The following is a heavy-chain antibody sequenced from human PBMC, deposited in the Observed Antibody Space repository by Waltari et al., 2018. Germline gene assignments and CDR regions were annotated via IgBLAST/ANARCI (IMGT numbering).Heavy chain of an antibody. J-gene: IGHJ3*02. CDR1: GFTFSGSA. CDR2: IRSKANSYAT. CDR3: TRRVLLEWPRVSTFDI. D-gene: IGHD3-3*01. V-gene: IGHV3-73*02. Sequence: EVQLVESGGGLVQPGGSLKLSCAASGFTFSGSAMHWVRQASGNGLEWVGRIRSKANSYATAYAASVKGRFTISRDDSKNTAYLQMNSLKTEDTAVYYCTRRVLLEWPRVSTFDIWGQGTMVTVSS.